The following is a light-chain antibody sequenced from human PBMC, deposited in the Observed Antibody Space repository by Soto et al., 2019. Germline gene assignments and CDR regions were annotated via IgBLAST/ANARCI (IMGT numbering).Light chain of an antibody. CDR3: PQRSNWPWT. CDR1: QSVSSY. J-gene: IGKJ1*01. CDR2: DAS. V-gene: IGKV3-11*01. Sequence: GWTQYKDTLSFSPGERATLSCRASQSVSSYLAWYQQQPGQAPRLLIYDASNRATGIPARFSGSGSGTDFTLTISSLEPEDFAVYYCPQRSNWPWTFGQGSNV.